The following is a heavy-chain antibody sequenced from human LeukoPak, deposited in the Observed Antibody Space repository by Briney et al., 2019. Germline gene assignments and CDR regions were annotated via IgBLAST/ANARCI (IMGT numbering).Heavy chain of an antibody. V-gene: IGHV1-24*01. J-gene: IGHJ4*02. D-gene: IGHD3-16*02. Sequence: ASVKVSCKVSGYTLTELSMHWVRQAPGKGLEWMGGFDPEDGETIYAQKFQGRVTMTEDTSTDTAYMELSSLRSEDTAVYYCATDLKMITFGGVIVIRDYWGQGTLVTVSS. CDR2: FDPEDGET. CDR1: GYTLTELS. CDR3: ATDLKMITFGGVIVIRDY.